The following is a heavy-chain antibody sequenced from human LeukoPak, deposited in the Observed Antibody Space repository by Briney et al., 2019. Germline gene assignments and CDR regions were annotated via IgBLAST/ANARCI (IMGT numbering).Heavy chain of an antibody. D-gene: IGHD3-10*01. CDR2: IISKTDGGTT. V-gene: IGHV3-15*01. CDR3: TTDLKPPLYYGSEILFGSASPDFFYGMDV. Sequence: GGSLRLSCTASGFDFGGLWMSWVRQAPGKGLEWVGRIISKTDGGTTSYAAPLKGRFTISRDDSRHTLYLQMNNLKPEDTAVYYCTTDLKPPLYYGSEILFGSASPDFFYGMDVWGQGTAVSVSS. J-gene: IGHJ6*02. CDR1: GFDFGGLW.